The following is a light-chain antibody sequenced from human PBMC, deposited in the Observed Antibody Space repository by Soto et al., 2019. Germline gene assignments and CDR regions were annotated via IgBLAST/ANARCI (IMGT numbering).Light chain of an antibody. CDR1: QSITNF. J-gene: IGKJ4*01. CDR3: QQSYTTPRLS. V-gene: IGKV1-39*01. Sequence: DIQMTQSPSSLSASVGDKLTITCRANQSITNFLNWYQKKPGEVPKLLIYAASRLESGVPSRFSGSGSGTDFALTITSLQPEDFATYYCQQSYTTPRLSFGGGTRVEFK. CDR2: AAS.